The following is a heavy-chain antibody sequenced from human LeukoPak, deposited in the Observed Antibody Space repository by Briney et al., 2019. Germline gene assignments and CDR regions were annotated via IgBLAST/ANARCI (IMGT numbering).Heavy chain of an antibody. CDR2: ISNNGVTT. J-gene: IGHJ4*02. CDR1: GFIFSSYA. D-gene: IGHD6-13*01. CDR3: VKAGYTDSWPPDY. V-gene: IGHV3-64D*06. Sequence: GGSLRLSCLASGFIFSSYALHWVRQAPGKGLEHVSGISNNGVTTYYADSVKGRFTISRDNSKNTLYLQMSSLRAEDTAVYYCVKAGYTDSWPPDYWGQGTLVTVSS.